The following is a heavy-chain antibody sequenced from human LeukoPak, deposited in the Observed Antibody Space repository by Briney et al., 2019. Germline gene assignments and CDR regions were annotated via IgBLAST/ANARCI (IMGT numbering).Heavy chain of an antibody. CDR3: ARGSIVVVVTTGWFDP. CDR2: IYYSGST. Sequence: SETLSLTCTVSGGSISSGGYYWSWIRQHPGKGLEWIGYIYYSGSTYYNPSLKSRVTISVDTSKNQFSLKLSSVTAADTAVYYCARGSIVVVVTTGWFDPWGQGTLVTVSS. D-gene: IGHD2-21*01. V-gene: IGHV4-31*03. CDR1: GGSISSGGYY. J-gene: IGHJ5*02.